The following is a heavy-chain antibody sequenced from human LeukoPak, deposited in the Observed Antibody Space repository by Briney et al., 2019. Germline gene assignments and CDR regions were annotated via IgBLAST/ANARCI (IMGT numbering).Heavy chain of an antibody. CDR1: GGTMSTYH. D-gene: IGHD1-26*01. CDR3: ARPPFSGIYWTHTFDI. CDR2: IYYSGTT. Sequence: SETLSLTCTVSGGTMSTYHWSWIRQPPGKGLEWIGYIYYSGTTNYNPSLKSRVTISLDTSKNQFSLKLSSVTAADTAMYYCARPPFSGIYWTHTFDIWGQGIVVTVSS. V-gene: IGHV4-59*08. J-gene: IGHJ3*02.